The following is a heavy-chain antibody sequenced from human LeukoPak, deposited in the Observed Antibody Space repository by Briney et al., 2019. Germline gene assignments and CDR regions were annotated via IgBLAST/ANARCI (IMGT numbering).Heavy chain of an antibody. CDR2: IIPIFGTA. D-gene: IGHD6-19*01. CDR1: GGTFSSYA. Sequence: SVKVSCKASGGTFSSYAISWVRQAPGQGLEWMGGIIPIFGTANYAQKFQGRVTITADESTSTAYMELSSLRSEDTAVYYCAGGIAVAGNIYYMDVWGKGTTVTISS. CDR3: AGGIAVAGNIYYMDV. V-gene: IGHV1-69*13. J-gene: IGHJ6*03.